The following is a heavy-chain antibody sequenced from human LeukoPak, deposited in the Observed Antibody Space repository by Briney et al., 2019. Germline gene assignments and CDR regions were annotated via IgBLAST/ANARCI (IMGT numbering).Heavy chain of an antibody. CDR2: ISSNGGST. J-gene: IGHJ2*01. CDR3: ARETSDWYFDL. Sequence: GGSLRLSCSASGFTFSSYAMHWVRQAPGKGLESVSAISSNGGSTYYADSVKGRFTISRDNSKNTLYLQMSSLRAEDTAVWYCARETSDWYFDLWGRGTLVTVSS. CDR1: GFTFSSYA. V-gene: IGHV3-64D*06.